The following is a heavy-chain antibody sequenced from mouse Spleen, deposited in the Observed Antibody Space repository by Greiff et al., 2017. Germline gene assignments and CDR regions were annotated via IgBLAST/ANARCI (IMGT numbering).Heavy chain of an antibody. V-gene: IGHV7-3*01. D-gene: IGHD2-3*01. CDR3: ASSYDPWFAY. CDR2: IRNKANGYTT. CDR1: GFTFTDYY. J-gene: IGHJ3*01. Sequence: EVQLVESGGGLVQPGGSLSLSCAASGFTFTDYYMSWVRQPPGKALEWLGFIRNKANGYTTEYSASVKGRFTISRDNSQSILYLQMNALRAEDSATYYCASSYDPWFAYWGQGTLVTVSA.